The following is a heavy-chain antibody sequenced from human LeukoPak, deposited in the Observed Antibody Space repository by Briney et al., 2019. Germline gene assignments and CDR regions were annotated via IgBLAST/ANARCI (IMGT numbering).Heavy chain of an antibody. D-gene: IGHD4-17*01. J-gene: IGHJ4*02. CDR1: GFTFSDYY. CDR2: ISSSSTYT. CDR3: AKDSAVTPFYFDY. V-gene: IGHV3-11*05. Sequence: GGSLRLSCAASGFTFSDYYMTWIRQAPGKGLEWVSYISSSSTYTNYADSVKGRFTISRDNSKNTLYLQMNSLRAEDTAVYHCAKDSAVTPFYFDYWGQGTLVTVSS.